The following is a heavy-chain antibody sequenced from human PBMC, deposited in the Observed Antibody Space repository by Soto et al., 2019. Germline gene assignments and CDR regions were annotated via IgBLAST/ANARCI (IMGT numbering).Heavy chain of an antibody. D-gene: IGHD3-10*01. J-gene: IGHJ6*02. CDR2: IIPIFGTS. CDR3: ARESGMVRGVIKYYYYGMDV. Sequence: SVKVYCKASGGTFSSYAISLVRQAPGQGLDWMGGIIPIFGTSNYAQKFQGRVTITADESTSTAYMELSSLRSEDTAVYYCARESGMVRGVIKYYYYGMDVWGQGTTVTVSS. V-gene: IGHV1-69*01. CDR1: GGTFSSYA.